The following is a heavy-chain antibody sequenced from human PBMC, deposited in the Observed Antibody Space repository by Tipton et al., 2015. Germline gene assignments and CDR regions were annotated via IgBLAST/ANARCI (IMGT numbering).Heavy chain of an antibody. V-gene: IGHV4-38-2*01. J-gene: IGHJ4*02. CDR3: ARARGRHGGLFDS. CDR1: AYSISSDYY. CDR2: ISHSGNT. D-gene: IGHD4-23*01. Sequence: TLSLTCAVSAYSISSDYYWGWIRQPPGKGLEWIGSISHSGNTYYNPSLKSRATMSRDTSKNQFSLKLTSVTAADTAVYYCARARGRHGGLFDSWGQGTLVTVSS.